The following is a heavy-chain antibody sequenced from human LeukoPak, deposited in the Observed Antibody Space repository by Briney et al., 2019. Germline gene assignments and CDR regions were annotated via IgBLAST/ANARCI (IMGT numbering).Heavy chain of an antibody. V-gene: IGHV3-23*01. CDR1: GFTFSNYA. D-gene: IGHD2-2*01. CDR3: AKVPIVPAAHFDF. Sequence: GGSLRLSCAASGFTFSNYAMSWVRQAPGKGLEWVSTISGDGVSTFYAASVKGRFTISRDYSRNTLYLQMIGLRAEDTAIYYCAKVPIVPAAHFDFWGQGTLVTVSS. J-gene: IGHJ4*02. CDR2: ISGDGVST.